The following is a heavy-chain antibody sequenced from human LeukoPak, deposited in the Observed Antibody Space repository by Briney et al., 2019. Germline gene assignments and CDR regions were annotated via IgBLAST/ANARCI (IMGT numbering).Heavy chain of an antibody. D-gene: IGHD6-19*01. Sequence: PGGSLRLSCAASGFTFSSYSMNWVRQAPGKGPEWVSSISSSSSYIYYADSVKGRFTISRDNAKNSLYLQMNSLRAEDTAVYYCAKDRGSSGRNGLDYWGQGTLVTVSS. CDR1: GFTFSSYS. J-gene: IGHJ4*02. CDR3: AKDRGSSGRNGLDY. CDR2: ISSSSSYI. V-gene: IGHV3-21*01.